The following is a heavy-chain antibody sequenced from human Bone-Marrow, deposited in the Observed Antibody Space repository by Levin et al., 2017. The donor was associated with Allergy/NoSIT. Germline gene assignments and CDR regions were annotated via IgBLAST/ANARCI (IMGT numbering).Heavy chain of an antibody. CDR2: IKHSGGT. J-gene: IGHJ5*02. CDR1: GGSFSGFY. CDR3: ARGGDNYGYLGWFDP. Sequence: SETLSLTCGVFGGSFSGFYWTWIRQPPGKGLEWIGEIKHSGGTSYVPSLKSRVTISLDTSKKQLSLRLNSVTAADTAVYYCARGGDNYGYLGWFDPWGEGTLVTVSS. V-gene: IGHV4-34*01. D-gene: IGHD5-18*01.